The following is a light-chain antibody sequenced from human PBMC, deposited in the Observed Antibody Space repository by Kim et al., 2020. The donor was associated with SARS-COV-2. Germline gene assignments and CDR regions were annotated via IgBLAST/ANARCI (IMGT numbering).Light chain of an antibody. J-gene: IGKJ4*01. Sequence: QGEGATLTGRSSHSVSISLAWYQQTPGQAPRLLIYDSSIRPTGIPDRFRGSGTGTDFTLTISSLEPEDFAVYYCQQRSGWTPAVTFGGGTKVDIK. CDR2: DSS. CDR1: HSVSIS. CDR3: QQRSGWTPAVT. V-gene: IGKV3-11*01.